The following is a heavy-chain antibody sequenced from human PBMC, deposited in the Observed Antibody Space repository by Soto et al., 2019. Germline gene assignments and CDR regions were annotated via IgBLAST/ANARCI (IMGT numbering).Heavy chain of an antibody. CDR1: GFTVSSNY. V-gene: IGHV3-53*04. D-gene: IGHD3-22*01. J-gene: IGHJ3*02. CDR2: IYSGGST. CDR3: ARTYYYDSSPGDAFDI. Sequence: SLRLSCAASGFTVSSNYMSWVRQAPGKGLEWVSVIYSGGSTYYADSVKGRFTISRHNSKNTLYLQMNSLRAEDTAVYYCARTYYYDSSPGDAFDIWGQGTMVTVSS.